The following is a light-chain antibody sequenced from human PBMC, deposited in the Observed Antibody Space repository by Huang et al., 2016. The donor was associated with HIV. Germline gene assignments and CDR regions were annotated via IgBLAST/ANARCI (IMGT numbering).Light chain of an antibody. Sequence: DIQLTQSPSSISASVGDSVTITCRASQSISTYLTWYQQKPGIAPKILMYAVSNLHSGVQSRFSCGGSGTDFTLTISNLQREDFATYYCQMSYTTPRFGGGTRVEI. CDR1: QSISTY. J-gene: IGKJ4*02. CDR3: QMSYTTPR. V-gene: IGKV1-39*01. CDR2: AVS.